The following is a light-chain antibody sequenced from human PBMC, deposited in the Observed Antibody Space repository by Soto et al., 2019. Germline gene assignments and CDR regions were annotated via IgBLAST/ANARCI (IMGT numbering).Light chain of an antibody. J-gene: IGKJ4*01. Sequence: AIQLTQSPSSLSASVGDRVTITCRSSQGISSALAWYQQKPGKAPKLLIYDASILESGVPSRFSGSGSGTDVSLTISSLQPKDSATYYYQQFNIYPQLTFGGGTKVEIK. CDR1: QGISSA. CDR2: DAS. V-gene: IGKV1-13*02. CDR3: QQFNIYPQLT.